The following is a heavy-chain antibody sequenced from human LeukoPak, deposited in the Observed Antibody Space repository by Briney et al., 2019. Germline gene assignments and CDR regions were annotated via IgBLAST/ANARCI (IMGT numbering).Heavy chain of an antibody. CDR3: ARTLDYYDSSGHPEAWFDP. D-gene: IGHD3-22*01. J-gene: IGHJ5*02. CDR2: ISGSGGGT. CDR1: GFTFSSYG. Sequence: GGTLRLSCAASGFTFSSYGMSWVRQAPGKGLEWVSAISGSGGGTYYADSVKGRFTISRDNSKNSLYLQMNSLRAEDTAVYYCARTLDYYDSSGHPEAWFDPWGQGTLVTVSS. V-gene: IGHV3-23*01.